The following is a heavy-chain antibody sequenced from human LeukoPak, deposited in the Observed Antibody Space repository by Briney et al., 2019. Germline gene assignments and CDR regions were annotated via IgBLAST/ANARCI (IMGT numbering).Heavy chain of an antibody. CDR1: GGSISSSSYY. D-gene: IGHD3-3*01. Sequence: SETLSLTCTVSGGSISSSSYYWGWIRQPPGKGLEWIGSIYYSGSTYYNPSLKSRVTISVDTSKNPFSLKLSSVTAADTAVYYCARRYYDFWSGYFFPDYWGQGTLVTVSS. CDR2: IYYSGST. J-gene: IGHJ4*02. CDR3: ARRYYDFWSGYFFPDY. V-gene: IGHV4-39*01.